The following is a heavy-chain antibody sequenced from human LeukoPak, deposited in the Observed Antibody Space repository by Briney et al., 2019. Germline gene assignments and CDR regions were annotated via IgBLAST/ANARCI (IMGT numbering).Heavy chain of an antibody. CDR1: GGSFSSSSSY. D-gene: IGHD3-10*01. J-gene: IGHJ4*02. CDR2: IYYSGSS. Sequence: PSETLSLTCSVSGGSFSSSSSYWGWIRQPPGKGLEWIGSIYYSGSSFDNPALKSRVTISVDPSKNQFPLKLSSVTAAYTAVYCCPRHSPLGLVRGVIFDYWGQGTLVTVSS. V-gene: IGHV4-39*01. CDR3: PRHSPLGLVRGVIFDY.